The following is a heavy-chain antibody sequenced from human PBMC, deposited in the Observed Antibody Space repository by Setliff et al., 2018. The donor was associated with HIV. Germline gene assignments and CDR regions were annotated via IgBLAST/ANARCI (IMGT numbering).Heavy chain of an antibody. CDR3: ARDRRVGYPRDAFDV. J-gene: IGHJ3*01. V-gene: IGHV3-23*02. CDR1: GFTFSDYA. D-gene: IGHD5-18*01. CDR2: ISGSTSSRT. Sequence: PGGSLRLSCEGAGFTFSDYAIRWVRQVPGKGLEWVAGISGSTSSRTYYGDSVQGRFTISRDNSKNTVYLQMNSLRAEDTALYFCARDRRVGYPRDAFDVWGQGTMVTVS.